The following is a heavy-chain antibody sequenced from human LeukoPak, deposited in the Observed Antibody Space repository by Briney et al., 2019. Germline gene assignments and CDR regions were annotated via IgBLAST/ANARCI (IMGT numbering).Heavy chain of an antibody. J-gene: IGHJ4*02. Sequence: PGGSLRLSCAASGFTFSNAWMSWVRQAPGKGLEWVGRIKSKTDGGTTDYAAPVKGRFTISRDDSKNTLYLQMNSLKTEDTAVYYCTTASYGDYALDYWGQGTLVTVSS. CDR1: GFTFSNAW. D-gene: IGHD4-17*01. V-gene: IGHV3-15*01. CDR2: IKSKTDGGTT. CDR3: TTASYGDYALDY.